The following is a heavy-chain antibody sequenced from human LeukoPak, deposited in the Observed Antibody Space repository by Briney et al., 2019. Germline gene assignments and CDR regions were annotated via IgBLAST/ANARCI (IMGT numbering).Heavy chain of an antibody. Sequence: GGSLRLSCTAPGFTFSYYGMGWVRQAPGKGLEWVSCITDSGDSTYFADSRKGRFTISRDNSKNTLYLQMDSLRADDTAVYYCVKDARRTSGWYYFDSWGQGALVTVSS. V-gene: IGHV3-23*01. J-gene: IGHJ4*02. CDR2: ITDSGDST. D-gene: IGHD6-19*01. CDR3: VKDARRTSGWYYFDS. CDR1: GFTFSYYG.